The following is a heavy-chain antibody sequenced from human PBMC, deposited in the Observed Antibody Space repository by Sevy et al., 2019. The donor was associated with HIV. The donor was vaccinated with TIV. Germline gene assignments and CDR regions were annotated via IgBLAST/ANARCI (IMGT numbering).Heavy chain of an antibody. CDR1: GFIFSSYP. Sequence: GESLKSSCAASGFIFSSYPMHWVRQAPGNGLEWVTVISYDGSNKYYADSVKGRFTISRDNSKNTLYLQMNSLRTEDTAVYNCASDRFWSGSTSYNFDHWGQGTLVTVSS. J-gene: IGHJ4*02. D-gene: IGHD3-3*01. V-gene: IGHV3-30*04. CDR3: ASDRFWSGSTSYNFDH. CDR2: ISYDGSNK.